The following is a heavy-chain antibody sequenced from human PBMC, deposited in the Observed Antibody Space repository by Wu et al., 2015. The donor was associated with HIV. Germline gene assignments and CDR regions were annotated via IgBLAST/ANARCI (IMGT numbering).Heavy chain of an antibody. CDR1: GYTFTDFG. V-gene: IGHV1-18*01. CDR2: ISAYNGNT. Sequence: QVQLVQSGAEVKKPGASVKVSCKASGYTFTDFGISWVRQAPGQGLEWMGWISAYNGNTDYAQKSQGRVTLTTDISTSTAYMELRSLKSDDTAVYYCVRDLGSYAGYFLDYWGQGTLVTVSX. D-gene: IGHD3-16*01. J-gene: IGHJ4*02. CDR3: VRDLGSYAGYFLDY.